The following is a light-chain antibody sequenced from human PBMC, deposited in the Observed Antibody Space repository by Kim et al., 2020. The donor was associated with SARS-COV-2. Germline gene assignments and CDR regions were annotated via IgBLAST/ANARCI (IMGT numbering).Light chain of an antibody. CDR2: EDD. V-gene: IGLV6-57*03. CDR3: QSYNRSNVV. CDR1: RGSIDDNY. J-gene: IGLJ2*01. Sequence: GKPVTISCTRSRGSIDDNYVQWYQQRPGGVPTAVIYEDDQRPSGVSDRFSGSIDNSSNSASLTISGLKTEDEADYYCQSYNRSNVVFGGGTQLTVL.